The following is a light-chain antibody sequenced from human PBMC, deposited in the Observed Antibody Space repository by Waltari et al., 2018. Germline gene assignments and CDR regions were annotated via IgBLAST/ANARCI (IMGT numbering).Light chain of an antibody. V-gene: IGKV3-20*01. CDR1: QSLTKNF. Sequence: EIVLTQSPDTLSLSPGERATLSCRASQSLTKNFLAWYQHNPGQAPRLLIYGVSSRATGIPDRFSGSGSGTDFTFTINRLEPEDSAVYFCQQYGDAPLTFGQGTKVEIK. CDR3: QQYGDAPLT. J-gene: IGKJ1*01. CDR2: GVS.